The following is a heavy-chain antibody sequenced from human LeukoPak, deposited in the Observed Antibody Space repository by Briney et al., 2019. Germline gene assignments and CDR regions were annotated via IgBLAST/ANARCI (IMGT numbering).Heavy chain of an antibody. D-gene: IGHD5-24*01. CDR2: IYYSGST. V-gene: IGHV4-31*03. CDR1: GGSISSGGYY. CDR3: ARVKATILGLLDYFDY. J-gene: IGHJ4*02. Sequence: PSETLSLTCTVSGGSISSGGYYWSWIRQHPGKGLEWIGYIYYSGSTYYNPSLKSRVTISVDTSKNQFSLKLSSVTAADTAVYYCARVKATILGLLDYFDYWGQGTLVTVSS.